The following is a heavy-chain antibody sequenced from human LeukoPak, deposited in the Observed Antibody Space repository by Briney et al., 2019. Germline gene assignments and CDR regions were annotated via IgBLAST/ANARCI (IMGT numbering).Heavy chain of an antibody. CDR1: GFVFDDCG. J-gene: IGHJ4*02. CDR3: ARGHSSSWYGFPDY. CDR2: INWNGGTI. Sequence: GGSLRLSCAASGFVFDDCGTNWVRQVPGKGLEWVSGINWNGGTIGYADPVKGRFTISRDNAKNSLYLQMNSLRVEDTAFYYCARGHSSSWYGFPDYWGQGTLVTVSS. V-gene: IGHV3-20*04. D-gene: IGHD6-13*01.